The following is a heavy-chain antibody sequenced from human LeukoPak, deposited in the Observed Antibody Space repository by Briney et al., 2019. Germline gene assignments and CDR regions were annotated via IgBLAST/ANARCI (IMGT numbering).Heavy chain of an antibody. CDR2: LSRDSKYI. CDR3: ARSTSETGIDY. Sequence: GGSLRLSCAASGFTFSSYSMNWVRQAPGKGLEWVSSLSRDSKYIYYADSVKGRFTISRDNAKNSVYLQMSGLRAEDTAVYYCARSTSETGIDYWGQGTLVTVSS. J-gene: IGHJ4*02. D-gene: IGHD3-9*01. V-gene: IGHV3-21*01. CDR1: GFTFSSYS.